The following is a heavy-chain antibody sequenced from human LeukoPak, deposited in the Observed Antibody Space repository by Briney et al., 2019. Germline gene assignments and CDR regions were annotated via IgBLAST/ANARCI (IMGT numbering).Heavy chain of an antibody. D-gene: IGHD5-12*01. CDR3: AKTKIVATFFDY. V-gene: IGHV3-23*01. J-gene: IGHJ4*02. CDR1: GFTFSNYA. Sequence: GGSLRLSCAASGFTFSNYAMSWVRQAPGKGLEWVSGISDSGDSTYYADSVKGRFTISRDNSKDTLYLQMNSLRAEDTAIYYCAKTKIVATFFDYWGQGTLVTVSS. CDR2: ISDSGDST.